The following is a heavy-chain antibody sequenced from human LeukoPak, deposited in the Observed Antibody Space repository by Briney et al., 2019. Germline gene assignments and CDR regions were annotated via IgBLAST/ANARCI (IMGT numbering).Heavy chain of an antibody. CDR2: ISAYNGNT. Sequence: GASVKVSCKASGYTFTSYGISWVRQAPGQGLEWMGWISAYNGNTNYAQKLQGRVTMTTDASTSTAYMELRSLRSDDTAVYYCKTEEPHDAFDIWGQGTMVTVSS. CDR1: GYTFTSYG. V-gene: IGHV1-18*01. D-gene: IGHD1-26*01. J-gene: IGHJ3*02. CDR3: KTEEPHDAFDI.